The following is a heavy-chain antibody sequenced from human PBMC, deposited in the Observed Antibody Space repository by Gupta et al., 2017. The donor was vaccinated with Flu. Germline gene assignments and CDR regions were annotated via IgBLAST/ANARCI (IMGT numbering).Heavy chain of an antibody. Sequence: IRSYYWSWIRQPPGKGLDWIGYISNTGTTNYTAALKTRVTISVDTSKNQFSLKRRSVTAADTAVYYCARGQSIAAAGQIDHWCQGTMVTVCS. CDR1: IRSYY. V-gene: IGHV4-59*01. CDR2: ISNTGTT. D-gene: IGHD6-13*01. CDR3: ARGQSIAAAGQIDH. J-gene: IGHJ4*02.